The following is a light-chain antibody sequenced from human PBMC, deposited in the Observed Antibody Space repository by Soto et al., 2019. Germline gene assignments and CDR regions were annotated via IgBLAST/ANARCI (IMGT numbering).Light chain of an antibody. CDR1: QSLLHITGETF. J-gene: IGKJ5*01. CDR2: AVS. Sequence: DVVMTQTPRSLAVAPGERASISCKSSQSLLHITGETFLFWYLQKPGQAPQLLIYAVSPRVSGVPASFSGSASGPDFTLEISRVETDDVGIYYCMQSTQLPPTLAQGTRLEIK. V-gene: IGKV2D-29*01. CDR3: MQSTQLPPT.